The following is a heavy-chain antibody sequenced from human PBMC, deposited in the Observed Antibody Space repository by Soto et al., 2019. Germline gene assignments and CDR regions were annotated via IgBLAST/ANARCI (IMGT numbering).Heavy chain of an antibody. CDR1: GFTFSNYA. V-gene: IGHV3-21*01. Sequence: GGSLRLSCAASGFTFSNYAMHWVRQAPGKGLEWVSSISSSSSYIYYADSVKGRFTISRDNAKNSLYLQMNSLRAEDTAVYYCARERYCSSTSCYDYWGQGTLVTVSS. D-gene: IGHD2-2*01. CDR3: ARERYCSSTSCYDY. J-gene: IGHJ4*02. CDR2: ISSSSSYI.